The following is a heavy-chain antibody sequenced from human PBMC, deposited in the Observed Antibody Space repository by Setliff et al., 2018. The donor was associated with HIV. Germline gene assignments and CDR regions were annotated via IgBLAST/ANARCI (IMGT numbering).Heavy chain of an antibody. D-gene: IGHD3-16*01. V-gene: IGHV1-69*06. CDR3: ARCGAGEWHLYMDV. J-gene: IGHJ6*03. CDR1: GGTFISYA. Sequence: VKVSCKASGGTFISYAIGWVRQAPGQGLEWMGGTNPMLGTPNYAQKFKGRVTFTADKSTSTVYMELSSLRSEDTAVYYCARCGAGEWHLYMDVWGKGTAVTVSS. CDR2: TNPMLGTP.